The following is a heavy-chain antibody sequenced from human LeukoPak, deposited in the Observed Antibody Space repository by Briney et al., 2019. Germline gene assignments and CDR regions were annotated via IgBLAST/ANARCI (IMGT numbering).Heavy chain of an antibody. CDR2: ISTDGRST. V-gene: IGHV3-74*01. CDR1: GFTFSTYW. D-gene: IGHD3-16*01. CDR3: ARDFLHLGG. Sequence: GGSLRLSCAASGFTFSTYWMHWVRQAPGKGLMWVSRISTDGRSTSYVDSVKGRFTTSRDNAKNTLYLQMNSLRAEDTAVYYCARDFLHLGGWGQGTMVTVSS. J-gene: IGHJ3*01.